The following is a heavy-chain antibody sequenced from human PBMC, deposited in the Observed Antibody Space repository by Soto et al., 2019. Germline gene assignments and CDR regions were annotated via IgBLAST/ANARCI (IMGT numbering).Heavy chain of an antibody. V-gene: IGHV4-61*01. J-gene: IGHJ4*02. CDR1: GGSVSSGSYY. Sequence: PSETLSLTCTVSGGSVSSGSYYWSWIRQPPGKGLEWIGYIYYSGSTNYNPSLKSRVTISVDTSKNQFSLKLSSVTAAGTAVYYCARSGIAAAGTVFDYWGQGTLVTVSS. D-gene: IGHD6-13*01. CDR3: ARSGIAAAGTVFDY. CDR2: IYYSGST.